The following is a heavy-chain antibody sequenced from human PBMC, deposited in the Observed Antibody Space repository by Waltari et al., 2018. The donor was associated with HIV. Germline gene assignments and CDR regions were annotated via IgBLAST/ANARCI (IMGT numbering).Heavy chain of an antibody. CDR2: ISYSGGEK. D-gene: IGHD3-3*02. Sequence: EVRLLESGGDLVQSGGSLRLSCVASGFTFSSYAMSWVRQAPGKGLDWVSSISYSGGEKYYADSVKGRFTISRDNSKNTLYLQMNSLRAEDTAVYYCAKPWHLFDYWGQGILVTVSS. CDR1: GFTFSSYA. J-gene: IGHJ4*02. V-gene: IGHV3-23*01. CDR3: AKPWHLFDY.